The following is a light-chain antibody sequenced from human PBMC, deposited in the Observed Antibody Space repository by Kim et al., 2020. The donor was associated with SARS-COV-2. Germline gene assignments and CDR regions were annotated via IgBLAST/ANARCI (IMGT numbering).Light chain of an antibody. CDR2: LNSDGSH. V-gene: IGLV4-69*01. J-gene: IGLJ3*02. CDR3: QTWGTGGRWV. CDR1: SGHSSYA. Sequence: QLVLTQSPSASASLGASVKLTCTLSSGHSSYAIAWHQQQPEKGPRYLMKLNSDGSHSKGDGIPDRFSGSSSGAERYLTISSLQSEDEADYYCQTWGTGGRWVFGGGTKLTVL.